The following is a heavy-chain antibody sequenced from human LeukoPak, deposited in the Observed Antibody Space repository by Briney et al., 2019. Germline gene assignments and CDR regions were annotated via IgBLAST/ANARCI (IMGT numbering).Heavy chain of an antibody. D-gene: IGHD6-19*01. Sequence: SETLSLTCAVSGGSFSGYYWSWIRQPPGKGLEWIGEINHSGSTNYNPSLKSRVTISVDTSKNQFSLKLSSVTAADTAVYYCARGRSSEYSSGAKPVIWYFDLWGRGTLVTVSS. CDR2: INHSGST. V-gene: IGHV4-34*01. J-gene: IGHJ2*01. CDR1: GGSFSGYY. CDR3: ARGRSSEYSSGAKPVIWYFDL.